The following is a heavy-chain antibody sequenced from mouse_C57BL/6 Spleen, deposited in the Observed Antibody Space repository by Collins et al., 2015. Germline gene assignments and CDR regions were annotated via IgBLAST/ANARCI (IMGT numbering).Heavy chain of an antibody. CDR1: GFTFTDYY. V-gene: IGHV7-3*02. J-gene: IGHJ3*01. D-gene: IGHD3-3*01. CDR3: ARDMGGKTRRAWFAY. CDR2: IRNKANGYTT. Sequence: EVKLVESGGGLVQPGGSLRLSCATSGFTFTDYYMSWVRQPPGKALEWLGFIRNKANGYTTEYSASVKGRFTISRDNSQSILYLQMNTLRAEDSATYYCARDMGGKTRRAWFAYWGQGTLVTVSA.